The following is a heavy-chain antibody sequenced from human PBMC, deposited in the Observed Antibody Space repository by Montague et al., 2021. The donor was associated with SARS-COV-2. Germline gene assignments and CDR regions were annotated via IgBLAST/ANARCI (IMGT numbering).Heavy chain of an antibody. D-gene: IGHD3-10*01. CDR3: ARESSQFFGSGPLDY. J-gene: IGHJ4*02. Sequence: SLRLSCAASGFTVSSTYMNWVRQVPGKGLEWVSSISSSSVTYPADSLKGRFTISRDNSKSTVYLQMNSLRAEDTAVYFCARESSQFFGSGPLDYWSQGSLVTVSS. V-gene: IGHV3-66*01. CDR1: GFTVSSTY. CDR2: ISSSSVT.